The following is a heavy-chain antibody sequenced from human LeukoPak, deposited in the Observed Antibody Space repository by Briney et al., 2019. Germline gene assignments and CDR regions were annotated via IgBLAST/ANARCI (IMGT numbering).Heavy chain of an antibody. Sequence: SVKVSCKASGGTFSSYAISWVRQAPGQGLEWMGGIIPIFGTANYTQKFQGRVTITTDESTSTAYMELSSLRSEDTAVYYCARAERWLQPTGPPGFDYWGQGTLVTVSS. CDR2: IIPIFGTA. D-gene: IGHD5-24*01. J-gene: IGHJ4*02. CDR3: ARAERWLQPTGPPGFDY. V-gene: IGHV1-69*05. CDR1: GGTFSSYA.